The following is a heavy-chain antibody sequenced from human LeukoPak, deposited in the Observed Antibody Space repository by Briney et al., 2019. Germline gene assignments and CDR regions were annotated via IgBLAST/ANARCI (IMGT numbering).Heavy chain of an antibody. CDR2: INAGNGNT. V-gene: IGHV1-3*01. J-gene: IGHJ3*02. Sequence: GASVKVSCKTSGYTFTSHYLHWVRQAPGQRLEWMGWINAGNGNTKYSQKFQGRVTITRDTSASTAYMELSSLRSEDTAVYYCASLLYYYDSSGYHGAFDIWGQGTMVTVSS. CDR3: ASLLYYYDSSGYHGAFDI. D-gene: IGHD3-22*01. CDR1: GYTFTSHY.